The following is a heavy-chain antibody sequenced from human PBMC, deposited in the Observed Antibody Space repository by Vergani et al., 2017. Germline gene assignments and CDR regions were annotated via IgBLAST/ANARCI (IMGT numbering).Heavy chain of an antibody. CDR3: ARHRSRYNWFDP. CDR2: INHSGST. D-gene: IGHD2-2*01. CDR1: GGSFSGYY. V-gene: IGHV4-34*01. J-gene: IGHJ5*02. Sequence: QVQLQQWGAGLLKPSETLSLTCAVYGGSFSGYYWSWIRQPPGKGLEWIGEINHSGSTNYNPSLKSRVTRSVYTSKNQFSLKLSSVTAADTAVYYCARHRSRYNWFDPWDQGTLVTVSS.